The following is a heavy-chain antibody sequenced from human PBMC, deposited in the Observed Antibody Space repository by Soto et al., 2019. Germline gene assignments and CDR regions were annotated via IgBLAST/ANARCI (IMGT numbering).Heavy chain of an antibody. D-gene: IGHD3-22*01. J-gene: IGHJ4*02. V-gene: IGHV3-30*18. Sequence: GGSLRLSCAASGFTSSSYGMHWVRQAPGRGLEWVAVISYDGSNKYYADSVKGRFTISRDNSKNTLYLQMNSLRAEDTAVYYCAKGRYYYDSSGYPSPDYWGQGTLVTVSS. CDR2: ISYDGSNK. CDR3: AKGRYYYDSSGYPSPDY. CDR1: GFTSSSYG.